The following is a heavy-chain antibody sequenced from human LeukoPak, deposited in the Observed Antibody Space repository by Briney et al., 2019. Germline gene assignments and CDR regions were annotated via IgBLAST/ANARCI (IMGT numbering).Heavy chain of an antibody. Sequence: GGSLRLSCAASGFTFSSYAMHWVRQAPGKGLEYVSAISSNGGSTYYANSVKGRFTISRDNSKNTLYLQMGSLRAEDMAVYYCARWMERLKAFDIWGQGTMVTVSS. D-gene: IGHD1-1*01. CDR2: ISSNGGST. CDR3: ARWMERLKAFDI. V-gene: IGHV3-64*01. J-gene: IGHJ3*02. CDR1: GFTFSSYA.